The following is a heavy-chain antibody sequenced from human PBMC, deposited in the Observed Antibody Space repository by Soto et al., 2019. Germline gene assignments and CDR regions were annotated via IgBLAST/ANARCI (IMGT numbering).Heavy chain of an antibody. J-gene: IGHJ5*02. CDR2: IWYDGSNK. V-gene: IGHV3-33*01. D-gene: IGHD3-3*01. CDR1: GFTFSSYG. CDR3: ARAPEPYYDFWSGPIGFDG. Sequence: GGSLRLSCAASGFTFSSYGMHWVRQAPGKGLEWVAVIWYDGSNKYYADSVKGRFTISRDNSKNTLYLQMNSLGAEDTAVYYCARAPEPYYDFWSGPIGFDGWGQGTLVTVSS.